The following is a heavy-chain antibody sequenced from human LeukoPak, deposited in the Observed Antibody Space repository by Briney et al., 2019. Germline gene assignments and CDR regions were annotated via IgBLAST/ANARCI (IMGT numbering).Heavy chain of an antibody. J-gene: IGHJ4*02. Sequence: GGSLRLSCAASGFTFSDTWMHWVRQAPGEGLVWVSRIRSDGSDTRYAESVKGRFTISRDNAKNTLYLQMNSLRAEDTAVYYCAREPAHYYDSSGYHDYWGQGTLVTVSS. CDR2: IRSDGSDT. CDR1: GFTFSDTW. CDR3: AREPAHYYDSSGYHDY. D-gene: IGHD3-22*01. V-gene: IGHV3-74*01.